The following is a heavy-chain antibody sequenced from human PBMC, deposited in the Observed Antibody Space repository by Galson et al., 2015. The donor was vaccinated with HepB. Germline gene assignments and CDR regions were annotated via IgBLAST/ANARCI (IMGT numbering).Heavy chain of an antibody. V-gene: IGHV3-66*01. CDR2: IYNVGST. CDR3: ARGDDDYCSSTNSCHDAFDI. J-gene: IGHJ3*02. Sequence: SLRLSCAVSGFTVSSNYMSWVRQAPGKGLEWVSIIYNVGSTFYADSVQGRFTISRDNSKNTLYLQMNRLRAEDTAVYYCARGDDDYCSSTNSCHDAFDIWGQGTMVTVSS. CDR1: GFTVSSNY. D-gene: IGHD2-2*01.